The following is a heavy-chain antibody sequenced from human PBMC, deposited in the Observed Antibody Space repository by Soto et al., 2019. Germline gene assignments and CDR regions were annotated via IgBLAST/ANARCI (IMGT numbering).Heavy chain of an antibody. CDR3: AKDLRIAVAGTSFDY. CDR2: ISGSGGST. V-gene: IGHV3-23*01. Sequence: PGGSLRLSCAASGFTFSSYAMSWVRQAPGKGLEWVSAISGSGGSTYYADSVKGRFTISRDNSKNTLYLQMNSLRAEDTAVYYCAKDLRIAVAGTSFDYWGQGTLVTVSS. J-gene: IGHJ4*02. CDR1: GFTFSSYA. D-gene: IGHD6-19*01.